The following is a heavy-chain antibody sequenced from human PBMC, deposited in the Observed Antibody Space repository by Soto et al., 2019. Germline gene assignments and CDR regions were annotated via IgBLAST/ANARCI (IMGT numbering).Heavy chain of an antibody. J-gene: IGHJ5*02. V-gene: IGHV4-39*01. Sequence: QLQLQESGPGLVKPSETLSLTCTVSGGSISSRGYYWGWIRQPPGKGLEWIGTIYYSGSTYYNPSLKMRVTMSVDPSTNQLSLKLSSVTAADTAAYYCANSNWFDPWGQGALVTVSS. CDR1: GGSISSRGYY. CDR2: IYYSGST. CDR3: ANSNWFDP.